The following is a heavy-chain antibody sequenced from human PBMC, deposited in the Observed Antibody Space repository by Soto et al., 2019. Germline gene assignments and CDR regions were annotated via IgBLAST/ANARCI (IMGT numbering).Heavy chain of an antibody. Sequence: HVTLKESGPVLVEPTETLTLTCTVSGFSLANGKVGVSWIRQPPGKALEWLAHIFSSVEKSDRTSLKDRLTISEDTSKSQVVLTMTNVDPVDRATYYCARILFGRSVAGGYFYMDVWGKGTTVTVSS. CDR3: ARILFGRSVAGGYFYMDV. D-gene: IGHD6-19*01. CDR2: IFSSVEK. V-gene: IGHV2-26*01. J-gene: IGHJ6*03. CDR1: GFSLANGKVG.